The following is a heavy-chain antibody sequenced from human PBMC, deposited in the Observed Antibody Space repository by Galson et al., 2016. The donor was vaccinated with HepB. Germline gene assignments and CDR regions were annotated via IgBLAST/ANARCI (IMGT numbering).Heavy chain of an antibody. CDR3: ARGSTLDS. Sequence: CAISGDSVSSDSTSWNWIRQSPSRGLEWLGRTDYRSKWYNDYAASVESRITINPDTSNNQFSLRLDSVTPEDTAVYYCARGSTLDSWGQGTLVTVSS. V-gene: IGHV6-1*01. D-gene: IGHD1-26*01. CDR2: TDYRSKWYN. CDR1: GDSVSSDSTS. J-gene: IGHJ4*02.